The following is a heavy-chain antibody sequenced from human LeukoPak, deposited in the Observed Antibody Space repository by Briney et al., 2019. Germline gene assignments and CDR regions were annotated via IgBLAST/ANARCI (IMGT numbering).Heavy chain of an antibody. J-gene: IGHJ6*02. V-gene: IGHV1-46*01. CDR1: GYTFTSYY. CDR3: ARASHCSSTSCYLASNPLYYYYGMDV. Sequence: ASVKVSCKASGYTFTSYYMHWVRQAPGQGLEWMGIINPSGGSTSYAQKFQGRVTKTRDTSTSTVYMELRSLRSDDTAVYYCARASHCSSTSCYLASNPLYYYYGMDVWGQGTTVTVSS. D-gene: IGHD2-2*01. CDR2: INPSGGST.